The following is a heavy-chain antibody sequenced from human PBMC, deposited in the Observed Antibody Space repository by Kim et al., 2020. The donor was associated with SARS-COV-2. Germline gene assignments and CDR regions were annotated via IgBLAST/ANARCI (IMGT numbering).Heavy chain of an antibody. CDR1: GFTFSSYW. CDR2: IKQDGGDK. D-gene: IGHD3-9*01. Sequence: WGSLRLSCAASGFTFSSYWMSWVRQAPGKGLEWVANIKQDGGDKYYVDSVKGRFTISRDNAKNSLYLQMNSLRAEDTAVYYCARAKDILTGLLDYWGQGTLVTVSS. J-gene: IGHJ4*02. V-gene: IGHV3-7*01. CDR3: ARAKDILTGLLDY.